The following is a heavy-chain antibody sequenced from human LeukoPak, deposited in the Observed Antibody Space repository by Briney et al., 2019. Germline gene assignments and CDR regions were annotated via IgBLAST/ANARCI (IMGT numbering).Heavy chain of an antibody. CDR1: GGSISSGSYY. D-gene: IGHD2-2*02. CDR2: IYTSGST. Sequence: PSETLSLTCTVSGGSISSGSYYWSWIRQPAGKGLEWIGRIYTSGSTNYNPSLKSRVTISVDTSKNQFSLKLSSVTAADTAVYYCARDIVVVPAAIVSNWFDPWGQGTLVTVSS. J-gene: IGHJ5*02. CDR3: ARDIVVVPAAIVSNWFDP. V-gene: IGHV4-61*02.